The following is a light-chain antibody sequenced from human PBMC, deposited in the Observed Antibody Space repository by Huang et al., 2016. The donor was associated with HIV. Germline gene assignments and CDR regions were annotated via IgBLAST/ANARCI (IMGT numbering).Light chain of an antibody. V-gene: IGKV3-11*01. CDR1: QNIKND. Sequence: EIVLTQSPATLSLSPGERVALSCRACQNIKNDLSWYQKRPGQAPRLLISNASNRATGIPARFSGSGSGTDFTLTISSLEPEDFVVYFCQQRTNWPPGYTFGQGTKL. CDR2: NAS. J-gene: IGKJ2*01. CDR3: QQRTNWPPGYT.